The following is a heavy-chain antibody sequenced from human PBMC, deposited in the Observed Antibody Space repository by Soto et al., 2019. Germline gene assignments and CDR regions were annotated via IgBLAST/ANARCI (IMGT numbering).Heavy chain of an antibody. D-gene: IGHD3-10*01. J-gene: IGHJ5*02. Sequence: QVQLVESGGGVVQPGRSLRLSCAASGFTFSSYAMHWVRQAPGKGLEWVAVISYDGSNKYYADSVKGRFTISRDNSKNTLYLQMNSLRAADTAVYYCARENLAENYGSGSYYRLRWFDPWGQGTLVTVSS. CDR3: ARENLAENYGSGSYYRLRWFDP. CDR1: GFTFSSYA. V-gene: IGHV3-30-3*01. CDR2: ISYDGSNK.